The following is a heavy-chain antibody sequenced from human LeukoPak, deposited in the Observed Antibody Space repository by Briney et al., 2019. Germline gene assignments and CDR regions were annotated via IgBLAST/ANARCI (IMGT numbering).Heavy chain of an antibody. CDR3: AKADHPYSGSYPDY. J-gene: IGHJ4*02. D-gene: IGHD1-26*01. Sequence: GGSLRLSCAASGFTFSSYAMSWVRQAPGKGLEWVSVISGSGGSTYYADSVKGRFTISRDNSKNPLYLQMNSLRAEDTAVYYCAKADHPYSGSYPDYWGQGTLVTVSS. CDR2: ISGSGGST. CDR1: GFTFSSYA. V-gene: IGHV3-23*01.